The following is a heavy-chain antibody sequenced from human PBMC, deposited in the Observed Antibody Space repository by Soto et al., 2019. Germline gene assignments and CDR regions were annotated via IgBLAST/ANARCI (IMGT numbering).Heavy chain of an antibody. V-gene: IGHV3-33*01. CDR1: GFNFSTYG. D-gene: IGHD6-19*01. J-gene: IGHJ6*02. CDR2: IWYDGTNK. Sequence: QVQLVESGGGVVHPGTSLRLSCAASGFNFSTYGMHWVRQAPGKGLEWVAVIWYDGTNKDYSDSVKGRFTISRDNSKNTLYLQMNSLSAEDTAIYYCARRQWQQYGMDVWGQGTTVTVSS. CDR3: ARRQWQQYGMDV.